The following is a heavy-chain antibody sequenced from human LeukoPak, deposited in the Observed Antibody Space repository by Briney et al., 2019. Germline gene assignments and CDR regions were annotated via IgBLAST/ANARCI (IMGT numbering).Heavy chain of an antibody. Sequence: SSETLSLTCTVSGGIRSDYWSWIRQSPGKGLEWIGRVSYTGSTRYNPSLQSRVTISLDTSSIHFSLKLSSLNAADTAVYYCARLLDYDNSGDPDIFDIWGQGTMVTVSS. D-gene: IGHD3-22*01. CDR2: VSYTGST. J-gene: IGHJ3*02. CDR3: ARLLDYDNSGDPDIFDI. V-gene: IGHV4-59*01. CDR1: GGIRSDY.